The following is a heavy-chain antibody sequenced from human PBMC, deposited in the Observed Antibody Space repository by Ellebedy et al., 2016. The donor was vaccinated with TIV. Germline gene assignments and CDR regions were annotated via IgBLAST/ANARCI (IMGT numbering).Heavy chain of an antibody. CDR2: ISHSGSG. D-gene: IGHD3-22*01. CDR3: ARFITMVVVVMPSDAFDI. V-gene: IGHV4-34*01. CDR1: VGSFTAYY. Sequence: MPSETLSLTCAVYVGSFTAYYWTWVRQSPEKGLEWLGEISHSGSGNYNPSLESRLTISVDKSSNQFSLKLSYVTAADTAVYYCARFITMVVVVMPSDAFDIWGQGTMVTVSS. J-gene: IGHJ3*02.